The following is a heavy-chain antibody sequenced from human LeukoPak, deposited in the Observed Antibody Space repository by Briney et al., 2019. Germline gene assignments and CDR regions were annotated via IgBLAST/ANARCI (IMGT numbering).Heavy chain of an antibody. D-gene: IGHD1-1*01. CDR2: IYYSGST. Sequence: SETLSLTCTVSGGSISSSSYYWGWIRQPPGKGLEWIGSIYYSGSTYYNPSLKSRVTISVDTSKNQFSLKLSSVTAADTAVYYCAREQLEQYYYYYYMDVWGKGTTVTVSS. J-gene: IGHJ6*03. CDR1: GGSISSSSYY. CDR3: AREQLEQYYYYYYMDV. V-gene: IGHV4-39*07.